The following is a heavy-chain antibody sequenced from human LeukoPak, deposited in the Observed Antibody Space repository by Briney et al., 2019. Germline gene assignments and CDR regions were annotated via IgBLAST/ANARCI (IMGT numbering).Heavy chain of an antibody. D-gene: IGHD3-22*01. J-gene: IGHJ3*02. Sequence: GASVKVSCKASGYTFTSYDVNWVRQTTGQGLEWMGWMNPYIGNTGYAQKFQGRVTFTRNTSISTAYMELSSLISEDTAVYYCARGELAYYDSSGYWLFDAFDIWGQGTMVTVSS. CDR3: ARGELAYYDSSGYWLFDAFDI. CDR1: GYTFTSYD. V-gene: IGHV1-8*03. CDR2: MNPYIGNT.